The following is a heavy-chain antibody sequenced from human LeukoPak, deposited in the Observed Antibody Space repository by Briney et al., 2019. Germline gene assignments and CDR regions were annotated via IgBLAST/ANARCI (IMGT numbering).Heavy chain of an antibody. J-gene: IGHJ6*04. CDR1: GFTFSSYE. V-gene: IGHV3-48*03. CDR3: AELGITMIGGV. D-gene: IGHD3-10*02. Sequence: PGGSLRLSCAASGFTFSSYEMKWVRQAPGKGLEWVSYISSSGSTMYYADSVKGRFTISRDNAKNSLYLQMNSLRAEDTAVYYCAELGITMIGGVWGKGTTVTISS. CDR2: ISSSGSTM.